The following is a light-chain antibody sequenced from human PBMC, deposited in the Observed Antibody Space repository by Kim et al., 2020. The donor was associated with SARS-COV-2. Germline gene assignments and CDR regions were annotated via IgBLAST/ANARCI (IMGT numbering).Light chain of an antibody. V-gene: IGLV1-40*01. CDR3: QSYDSSLSGVL. J-gene: IGLJ2*01. CDR2: GNS. CDR1: SSNIGAGYY. Sequence: QRVPIACTVGSSNIGAGYYVHWYQQLPGTAPKLLIYGNSNRPSGVPDRFSGSKSGTSASLAITGLQAEDEADYYCQSYDSSLSGVLFGGGTQLTVL.